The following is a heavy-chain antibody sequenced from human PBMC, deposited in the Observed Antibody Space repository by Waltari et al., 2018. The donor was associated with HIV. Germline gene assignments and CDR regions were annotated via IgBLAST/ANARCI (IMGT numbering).Heavy chain of an antibody. V-gene: IGHV4-4*07. CDR1: GDSISTYY. CDR3: ARVEGGY. D-gene: IGHD3-3*01. J-gene: IGHJ4*02. Sequence: QVQLQESGPGLVKPSETLSLTCTVSGDSISTYYWSWIRQPAGKGLVWIGRIYTSGSTNYNPSLKSRVTMSVDTSKIQFSLKLSSVTAADTAVYYCARVEGGYWGQGTLVTVSS. CDR2: IYTSGST.